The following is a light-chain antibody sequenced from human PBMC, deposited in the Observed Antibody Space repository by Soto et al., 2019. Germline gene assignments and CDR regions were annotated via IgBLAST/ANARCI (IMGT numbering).Light chain of an antibody. J-gene: IGKJ5*01. V-gene: IGKV3-20*01. Sequence: LTQSPSSLSASVGDRVSISCRASQSTSNYLNWYQQKPGQAPRLLIYGASSRATGIPDRFSGSGSGTDFTLTISRLEPEDFAVYYCQQYGSSPPITFGLGTRLEIK. CDR1: QSTSNY. CDR2: GAS. CDR3: QQYGSSPPIT.